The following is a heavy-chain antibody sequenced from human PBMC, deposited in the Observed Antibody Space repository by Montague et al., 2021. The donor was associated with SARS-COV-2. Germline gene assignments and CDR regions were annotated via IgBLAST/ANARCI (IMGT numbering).Heavy chain of an antibody. Sequence: SETLSLTCTVSGGSISSSSYYWGWIRQPPGKGLEWIGSIYYSGSTYYNPSLKSRVTISVDTSKNQFSLKLSSVTAADTAVYYCVRSRAGRYFDWAKLDAHVTPYYFDYWGQGTLVTVSS. J-gene: IGHJ4*02. CDR1: GGSISSSSYY. CDR3: VRSRAGRYFDWAKLDAHVTPYYFDY. D-gene: IGHD3-9*01. CDR2: IYYSGST. V-gene: IGHV4-39*01.